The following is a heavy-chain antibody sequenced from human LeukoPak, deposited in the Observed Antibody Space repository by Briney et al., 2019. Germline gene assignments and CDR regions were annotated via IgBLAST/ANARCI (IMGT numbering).Heavy chain of an antibody. J-gene: IGHJ4*02. Sequence: SVKVSCKASGGTFSSYAISWVRQAPGQGLEWMGGIIPIFGTANYAQKFQGRVTITTDESTSTAYMELSSLRSEDTAVYYCALTVGSSGPIRDYWGQGTLVTVPS. D-gene: IGHD3-22*01. V-gene: IGHV1-69*05. CDR1: GGTFSSYA. CDR2: IIPIFGTA. CDR3: ALTVGSSGPIRDY.